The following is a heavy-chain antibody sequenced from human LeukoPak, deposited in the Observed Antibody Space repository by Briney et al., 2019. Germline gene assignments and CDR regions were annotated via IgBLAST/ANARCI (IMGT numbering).Heavy chain of an antibody. CDR3: ARANNYYDSSGYYYGY. D-gene: IGHD3-22*01. CDR1: XGXXSGXY. CDR2: INHSGST. V-gene: IGHV4-34*01. J-gene: IGHJ4*02. Sequence: TLSLTCAVYXGXXSGXYWSWIRQPPGKGXEWIGEINHSGSTNYNPSLKSRVTISVDTSKNQFSLKLSSVTAADTAVYYCARANNYYDSSGYYYGYWGQGTLVTVSS.